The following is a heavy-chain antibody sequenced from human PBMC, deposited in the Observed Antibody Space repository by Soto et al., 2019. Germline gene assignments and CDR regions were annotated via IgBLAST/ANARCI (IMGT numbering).Heavy chain of an antibody. CDR3: ASSSLYGMDV. CDR1: GGSISSGYYY. CDR2: IYYSGNT. V-gene: IGHV4-30-4*01. J-gene: IGHJ6*02. Sequence: PSETLSLTCSVSGGSISSGYYYWGWIRQPPGKGLEWIGNIYYSGNTYYNPSLKSRLIISIDTSKNQFSLKVGSATAADTAVYYSASSSLYGMDVWGQGTTVTVSS.